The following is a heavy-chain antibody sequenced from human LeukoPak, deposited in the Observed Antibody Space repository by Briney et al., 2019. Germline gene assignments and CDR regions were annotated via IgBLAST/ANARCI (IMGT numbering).Heavy chain of an antibody. Sequence: GGSLRLSCAASGFTFDDYAMHWVRQAPGKGLEWVSGISWNSGSIDYADSVKGRFIISRDNAKNSLYLQMGSLSTEDTAFYYCAKDLYLVRETYWGQGTLVTVSS. CDR3: AKDLYLVRETY. J-gene: IGHJ4*02. D-gene: IGHD6-13*01. CDR1: GFTFDDYA. CDR2: ISWNSGSI. V-gene: IGHV3-9*01.